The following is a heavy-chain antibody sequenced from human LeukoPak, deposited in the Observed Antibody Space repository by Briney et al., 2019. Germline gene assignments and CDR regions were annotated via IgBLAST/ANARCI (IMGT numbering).Heavy chain of an antibody. V-gene: IGHV3-13*01. CDR1: GFTFSDYD. J-gene: IGHJ4*02. CDR3: ARVAKERVGGVYYFDY. CDR2: IGTAGDT. D-gene: IGHD1-1*01. Sequence: GGSLGLSCTASGFTFSDYDMHWVRQATGKGLEWVSAIGTAGDTYYTGSVKGRFTISRENAKNSLYLQMNSLRAGDTAVYYCARVAKERVGGVYYFDYWGQGTLVSVSS.